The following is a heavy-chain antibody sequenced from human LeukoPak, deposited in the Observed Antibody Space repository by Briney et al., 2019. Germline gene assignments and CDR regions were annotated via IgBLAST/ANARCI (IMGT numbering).Heavy chain of an antibody. CDR3: AQRDSSGYYVY. CDR1: GYSFTSYW. V-gene: IGHV5-51*01. CDR2: IYPDDSDT. Sequence: GESLKISCKGSGYSFTSYWIGWVRQMPGKGLECMAIIYPDDSDTRYSPSFEGQVTISVDRSNSTAHLQWSSLKPSDTAIYYCAQRDSSGYYVYWGQGTLVTVSS. J-gene: IGHJ4*02. D-gene: IGHD3-22*01.